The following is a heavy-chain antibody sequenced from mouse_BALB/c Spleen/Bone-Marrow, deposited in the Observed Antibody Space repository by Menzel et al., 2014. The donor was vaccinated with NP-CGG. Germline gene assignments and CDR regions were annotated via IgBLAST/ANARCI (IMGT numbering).Heavy chain of an antibody. CDR2: IRLKSDNYAT. Sequence: EVKVEESGGGLVQPGGSMKLSCVVSGLTFNIYWMSWVRQSPEKGLEWVAEIRLKSDNYATHYAESVKGKLTISGDDSKSTLYLQMNSLRPEDTGIYYCRAIKMAMDYWGQGTSVTVSP. J-gene: IGHJ4*01. D-gene: IGHD2-4*01. CDR1: GLTFNIYW. CDR3: RAIKMAMDY. V-gene: IGHV6-6*02.